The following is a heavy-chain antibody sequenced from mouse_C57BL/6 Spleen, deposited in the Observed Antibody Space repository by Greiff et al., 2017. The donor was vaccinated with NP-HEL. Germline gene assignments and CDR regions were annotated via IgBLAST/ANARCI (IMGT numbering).Heavy chain of an antibody. V-gene: IGHV5-16*01. CDR1: GFTFSDYY. CDR2: INYDGSST. D-gene: IGHD2-4*01. J-gene: IGHJ1*03. Sequence: EVQLVESEGGLVQPGSSMKLSCTASGFTFSDYYMAWVRQVPEKGLEWVANINYDGSSTYYLDSLKSRFIISRDNAKNILYLQMSSLKSEDTATYYCAREGLRRPYWYFDVWGTGTTVTVSS. CDR3: AREGLRRPYWYFDV.